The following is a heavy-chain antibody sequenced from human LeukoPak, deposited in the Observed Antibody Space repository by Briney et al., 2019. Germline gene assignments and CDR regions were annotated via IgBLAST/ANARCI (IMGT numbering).Heavy chain of an antibody. CDR2: ISYDGSNK. D-gene: IGHD2-2*01. CDR3: ASGFVVVPAEAFDI. CDR1: GFTFGSYA. V-gene: IGHV3-30*04. Sequence: PGRSLRLSCAASGFTFGSYAMHWVRQAPGKGLEWVAVISYDGSNKYYADSVKGRFTISRDNSKNTLYLQMNSLRAEDTAVYYCASGFVVVPAEAFDIWGQGTMVTVSS. J-gene: IGHJ3*02.